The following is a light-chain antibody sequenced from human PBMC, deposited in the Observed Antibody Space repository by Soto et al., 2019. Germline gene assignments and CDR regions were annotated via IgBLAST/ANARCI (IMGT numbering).Light chain of an antibody. CDR2: LNSDGSH. J-gene: IGLJ2*01. V-gene: IGLV4-69*01. Sequence: QLVLTQSPSASASLGASVKLTCSLNSGHSSYAIAWHQQQPEKGPRYLMKLNSDGSHSEGDGIPDRFSGSSSGAERYLTISSLQSEDEADYYCQTWDTGIVVFGGGTKVTVL. CDR3: QTWDTGIVV. CDR1: SGHSSYA.